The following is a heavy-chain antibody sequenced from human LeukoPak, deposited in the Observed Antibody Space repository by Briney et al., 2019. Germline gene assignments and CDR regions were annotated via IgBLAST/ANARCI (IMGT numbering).Heavy chain of an antibody. CDR1: GFTVRSNY. D-gene: IGHD3-10*01. V-gene: IGHV3-7*01. J-gene: IGHJ6*03. CDR3: AREVGSGSLHKTYYYYYMDV. Sequence: GGSLRLSCAASGFTVRSNYMSWVRQAPGKGLEWVANIKQDGSEKYHVDSVKGRFTISRDNAKNSLYLQMNSLRAEDTAVYYCAREVGSGSLHKTYYYYYMDVWGKGTTVTVSS. CDR2: IKQDGSEK.